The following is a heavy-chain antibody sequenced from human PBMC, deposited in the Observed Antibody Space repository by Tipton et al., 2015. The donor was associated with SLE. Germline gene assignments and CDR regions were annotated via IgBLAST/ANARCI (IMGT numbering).Heavy chain of an antibody. CDR1: GGSISSHY. CDR2: IYYSGST. D-gene: IGHD5-12*01. CDR3: ARAQVATRLFDY. V-gene: IGHV4-39*07. Sequence: TLSLTCTVSGGSISSHYWGWIRQPPGKGLEWIGSIYYSGSTYYNPSLKSRVTISVDTSKNQFSLKLSSVTAADTAVYYCARAQVATRLFDYWGQGTLVTVSS. J-gene: IGHJ4*02.